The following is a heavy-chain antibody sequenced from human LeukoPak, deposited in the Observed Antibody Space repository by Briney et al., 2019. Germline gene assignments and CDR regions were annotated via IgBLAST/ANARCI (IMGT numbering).Heavy chain of an antibody. CDR1: GYTFSGYY. J-gene: IGHJ5*02. V-gene: IGHV1-2*02. CDR3: ARAGGDYYDIHGNNWFDP. D-gene: IGHD3-22*01. Sequence: GASVKVSCKASGYTFSGYYIHWVRLAPGQGLEWMGWINPNSGATKYAQKFQGRVTTTRDTSISTAFMELSRLGSDDTAVYYCARAGGDYYDIHGNNWFDPWGQGTLVTASS. CDR2: INPNSGAT.